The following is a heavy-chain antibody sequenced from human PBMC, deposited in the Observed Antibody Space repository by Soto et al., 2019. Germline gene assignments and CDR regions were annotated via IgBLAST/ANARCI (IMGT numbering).Heavy chain of an antibody. CDR3: ARVRTENYYGMDV. V-gene: IGHV3-7*05. Sequence: EVQLVESGGGLVQPGGSLRLSCAASGFTFSNYWMSWVRQAPGKGLEWVANIKQDESEKYYVDSVKGRFTISRDNAKNSLYLQMNSLRADDTAVYYCARVRTENYYGMDVWGRGTTVTVSS. CDR1: GFTFSNYW. J-gene: IGHJ6*02. CDR2: IKQDESEK.